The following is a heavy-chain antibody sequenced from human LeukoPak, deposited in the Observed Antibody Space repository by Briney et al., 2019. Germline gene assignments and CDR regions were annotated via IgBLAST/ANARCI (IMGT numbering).Heavy chain of an antibody. D-gene: IGHD1-26*01. CDR3: ARGLSGSYQYYLDY. V-gene: IGHV4-59*01. CDR2: INPSGST. J-gene: IGHJ4*02. Sequence: SETLSLNCTVSGSSMTGYNWSWMRQSPGKGLEWIGYINPSGSTNSNPSLRSRVTLSVDASKNQCSLRLTSVTAADTAVYFCARGLSGSYQYYLDYWGQGTQVTVST. CDR1: GSSMTGYN.